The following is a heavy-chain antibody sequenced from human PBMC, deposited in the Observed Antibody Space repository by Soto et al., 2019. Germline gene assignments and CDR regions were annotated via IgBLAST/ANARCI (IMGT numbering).Heavy chain of an antibody. CDR2: IYPGDSDT. Sequence: PGESLKISCKGSGYIFTDHCIVWVRQMAGKGLEWMGIIYPGDSDTTYSPSFQGQVIISADKSISTAYLQWSSLKASDTAIYYCARTYSSGRVSYYNMDVWGQGTTVTVSS. D-gene: IGHD6-19*01. V-gene: IGHV5-51*01. J-gene: IGHJ6*02. CDR1: GYIFTDHC. CDR3: ARTYSSGRVSYYNMDV.